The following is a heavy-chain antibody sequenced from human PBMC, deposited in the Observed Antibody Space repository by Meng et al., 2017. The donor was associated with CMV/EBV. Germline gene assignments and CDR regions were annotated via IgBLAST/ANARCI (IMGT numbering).Heavy chain of an antibody. CDR1: GFTFSSYA. Sequence: GGSLRLSCAASGFTFSSYAMHWVRQAPGKGLEWVAVISYDGSNKYYADSVKGRFTISRDNSKNTLYLQMNSLRAEDTAVYYCARGGGMIVVVYYFDYWGQGTLVTSPQ. CDR3: ARGGGMIVVVYYFDY. V-gene: IGHV3-30*04. D-gene: IGHD3-22*01. CDR2: ISYDGSNK. J-gene: IGHJ4*02.